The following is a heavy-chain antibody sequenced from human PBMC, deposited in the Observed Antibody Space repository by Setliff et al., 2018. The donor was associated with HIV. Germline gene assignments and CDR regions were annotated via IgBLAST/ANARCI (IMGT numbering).Heavy chain of an antibody. CDR2: VSYSGST. Sequence: ASETLSLTCTVSGGSISTYSWSWIRQPPGKGLEWLGYVSYSGSTNYNPSLKRRATISLDTSKNQFSLKLTSVTAADTAVYYCAREGALKGSDDSSGLYYYYYYMDVWGKGTTVTVSS. D-gene: IGHD3-22*01. CDR3: AREGALKGSDDSSGLYYYYYYMDV. J-gene: IGHJ6*03. CDR1: GGSISTYS. V-gene: IGHV4-59*12.